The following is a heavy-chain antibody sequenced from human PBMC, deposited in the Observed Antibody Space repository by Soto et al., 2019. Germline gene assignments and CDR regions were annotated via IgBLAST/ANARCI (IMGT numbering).Heavy chain of an antibody. CDR1: GFTFSSYS. V-gene: IGHV3-21*01. CDR3: AREDYGDYPFDY. CDR2: ISSSSSYI. J-gene: IGHJ4*02. D-gene: IGHD4-17*01. Sequence: GGSLRLSCAASGFTFSSYSMNWVRQAPGKGLEWVSSISSSSSYIYYADSVKGRFTISRDNAKNSLYLQMNSLRAEDTAVYYCAREDYGDYPFDYWGQGTLVTVSS.